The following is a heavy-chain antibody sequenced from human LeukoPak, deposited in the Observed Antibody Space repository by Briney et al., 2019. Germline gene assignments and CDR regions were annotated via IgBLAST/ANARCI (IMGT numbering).Heavy chain of an antibody. J-gene: IGHJ4*02. CDR2: INSDGSTT. V-gene: IGHV3-74*01. CDR3: ARGGSDTAMAHDY. Sequence: GGSLRLSCAASGFTFSSYWMHWVRQAPGKGLVWVSRINSDGSTTNYADSVKGRFAISRDNAKNTLYLQMNSLRAEDTAVYFCARGGSDTAMAHDYWGQGTLVTVSS. CDR1: GFTFSSYW. D-gene: IGHD5-18*01.